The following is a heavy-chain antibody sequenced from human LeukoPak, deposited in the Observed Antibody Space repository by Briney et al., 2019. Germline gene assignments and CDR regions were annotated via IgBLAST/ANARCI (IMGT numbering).Heavy chain of an antibody. CDR2: MNPNSGNT. V-gene: IGHV1-8*01. CDR1: GHTFTSYE. Sequence: ASVKVSCKASGHTFTSYEINWVRQATGQGLEWMGWMNPNSGNTGYAQKFQGRVTMTRNTSISTAYMELSSLRSEDTAVYYCATGGYSGYDVDYWVQGTLVTVSS. D-gene: IGHD5-12*01. CDR3: ATGGYSGYDVDY. J-gene: IGHJ4*02.